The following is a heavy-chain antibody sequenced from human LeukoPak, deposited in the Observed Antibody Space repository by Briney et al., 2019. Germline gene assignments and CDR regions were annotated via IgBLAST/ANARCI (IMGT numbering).Heavy chain of an antibody. CDR2: TSSVSGYI. D-gene: IGHD3-10*01. CDR3: AKDIKGDYYGSGSFYYYFDY. V-gene: IGHV3-21*01. Sequence: GGSLRLSCAASGFTFSSYTMNWVRQAPGKGLEWVSSTSSVSGYIYYAGSVKGRFTISRDNAKNSLYLQMNSLRAEDTAVYYCAKDIKGDYYGSGSFYYYFDYWGQGTLVTVSS. CDR1: GFTFSSYT. J-gene: IGHJ4*02.